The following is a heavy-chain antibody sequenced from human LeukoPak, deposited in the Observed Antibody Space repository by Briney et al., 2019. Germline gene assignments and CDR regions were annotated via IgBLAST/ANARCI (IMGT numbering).Heavy chain of an antibody. Sequence: GASLRLSCAASGFTFSSYAMSWVRQAPGKGLEWVSAISGSGGSTYYADSVKGRFTISRDNSKNTLYLQMNSLRAEDTAVYYCAKEGLFGVVVSYFDYWGQGTQVTVSS. CDR2: ISGSGGST. CDR1: GFTFSSYA. D-gene: IGHD3-22*01. CDR3: AKEGLFGVVVSYFDY. V-gene: IGHV3-23*01. J-gene: IGHJ4*02.